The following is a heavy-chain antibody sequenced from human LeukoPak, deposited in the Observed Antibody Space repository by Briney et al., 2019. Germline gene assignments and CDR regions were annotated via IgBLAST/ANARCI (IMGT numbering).Heavy chain of an antibody. CDR3: ARLRYSNAPNWFDP. CDR1: GYTFTSYG. J-gene: IGHJ5*02. Sequence: GASVKVSCKASGYTFTSYGISWVRQAPGQGLEWMGWINPNSGGTNYAQKFQGRVTMTRDTSISTAYMELSRLRSDDTAVYYCARLRYSNAPNWFDPWGQGTLVTVSS. D-gene: IGHD4-11*01. V-gene: IGHV1-2*02. CDR2: INPNSGGT.